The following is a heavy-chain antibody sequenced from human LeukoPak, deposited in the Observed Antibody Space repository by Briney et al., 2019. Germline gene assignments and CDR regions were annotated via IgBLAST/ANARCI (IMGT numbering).Heavy chain of an antibody. V-gene: IGHV1-8*01. CDR2: MNPNSGNT. Sequence: ASVTLSFTASGYTFTIYDINWVRQATGQGLEWMGWMNPNSGNTGYAQKFQGRVTITRNTSISTAYMELSSLRSEDTAVYYCARFQEFDAFDIWGQGTMVTVSS. J-gene: IGHJ3*02. D-gene: IGHD2/OR15-2a*01. CDR3: ARFQEFDAFDI. CDR1: GYTFTIYD.